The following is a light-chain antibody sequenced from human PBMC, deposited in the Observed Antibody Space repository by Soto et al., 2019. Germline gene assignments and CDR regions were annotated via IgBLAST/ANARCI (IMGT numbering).Light chain of an antibody. V-gene: IGKV3-20*01. CDR1: QSVSSSY. CDR2: DAS. Sequence: EIVLTQSPGTLSLSPGERASLSCRAGQSVSSSYLAWYQQIPGQAPRLLINDASRRATGIPDRFSGSGSGTDFTLTISRLEPEDFAVYYCQQYGSSPPTFGQGT. CDR3: QQYGSSPPT. J-gene: IGKJ1*01.